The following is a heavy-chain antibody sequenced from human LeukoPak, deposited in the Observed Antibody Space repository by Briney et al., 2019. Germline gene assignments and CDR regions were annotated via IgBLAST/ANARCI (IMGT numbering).Heavy chain of an antibody. CDR3: ARELSFDY. CDR1: AFTSSSYS. V-gene: IGHV3-48*04. CDR2: ISSSSSTI. Sequence: GGSLRLSCAASAFTSSSYSMNWVRQAPGKGLEWVSYISSSSSTIFYADSVKGRFTISRDNAKNSLYLQMSSLRAEDTAVYYCARELSFDYWGQGTLVTVSS. J-gene: IGHJ4*02.